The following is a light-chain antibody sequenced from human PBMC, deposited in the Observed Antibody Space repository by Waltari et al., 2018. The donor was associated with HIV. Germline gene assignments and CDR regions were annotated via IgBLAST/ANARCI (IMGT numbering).Light chain of an antibody. CDR2: QDT. Sequence: SFELTQPPSVSVSPGQTVSITCPGDKLGAKYAFWYQQKPGQSPVLVIYQDTKRPSGIPERFSGSNSGNTATLTISGTQAMDEADYYCQAWDSSTGVFGTGTKVTVL. V-gene: IGLV3-1*01. CDR3: QAWDSSTGV. J-gene: IGLJ1*01. CDR1: KLGAKY.